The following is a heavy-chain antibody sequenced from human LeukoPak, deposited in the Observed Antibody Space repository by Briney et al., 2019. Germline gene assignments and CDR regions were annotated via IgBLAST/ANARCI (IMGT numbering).Heavy chain of an antibody. J-gene: IGHJ4*02. Sequence: PSETLSLTCTVSAGSISSSSYYWGWIRQPPGKGLEWIGSIYYSGSTYYNPSLKSRVTISVDTSKNQFSLKLRSVTAADTALYYCARGDYGDPLAALEAYFVYWGQGTLVTVSS. D-gene: IGHD4-17*01. CDR1: AGSISSSSYY. V-gene: IGHV4-39*07. CDR3: ARGDYGDPLAALEAYFVY. CDR2: IYYSGST.